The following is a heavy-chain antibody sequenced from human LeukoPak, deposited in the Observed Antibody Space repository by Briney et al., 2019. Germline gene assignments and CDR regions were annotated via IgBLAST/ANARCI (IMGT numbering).Heavy chain of an antibody. CDR3: ARHGIVVVAATRDYYYGMDV. CDR1: GGSISSYY. Sequence: SETLSLTCTVSGGSISSYYWSWIRQPPGKGLEWIGYIYYSGSTNYNPSLKSRVTISVDTSKNQFSLKLSSVTAADTAVYYCARHGIVVVAATRDYYYGMDVWGQGTTVTVSS. D-gene: IGHD2-15*01. J-gene: IGHJ6*02. V-gene: IGHV4-59*08. CDR2: IYYSGST.